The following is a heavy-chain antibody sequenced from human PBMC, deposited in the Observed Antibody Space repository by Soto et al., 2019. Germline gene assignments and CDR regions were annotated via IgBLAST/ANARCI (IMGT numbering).Heavy chain of an antibody. D-gene: IGHD2-2*01. V-gene: IGHV3-23*01. CDR1: GFTFSSYA. J-gene: IGHJ4*02. CDR3: AKSKRPAQRVTAASFDY. CDR2: ISGSGGST. Sequence: GGSLRLSCAASGFTFSSYAVSWVRQAPGKGLEWVSAISGSGGSTYYADSVKGRFTISRDNSKNTLYLQMNSLRAEDTAVYYCAKSKRPAQRVTAASFDYWGQGTLVTVSS.